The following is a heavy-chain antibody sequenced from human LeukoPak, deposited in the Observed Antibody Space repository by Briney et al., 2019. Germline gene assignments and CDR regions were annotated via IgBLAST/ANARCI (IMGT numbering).Heavy chain of an antibody. J-gene: IGHJ4*02. Sequence: GESLKISCKGSGYSFTSYWIGWVRQMPGKGLERMGIIYPGDSDTRYSPSFQGQVTISADKSISTAYLQWSSLKASDTAMYYCARQVAATLPDLDYWGQGTLVTVSS. CDR2: IYPGDSDT. V-gene: IGHV5-51*01. CDR1: GYSFTSYW. D-gene: IGHD2-15*01. CDR3: ARQVAATLPDLDY.